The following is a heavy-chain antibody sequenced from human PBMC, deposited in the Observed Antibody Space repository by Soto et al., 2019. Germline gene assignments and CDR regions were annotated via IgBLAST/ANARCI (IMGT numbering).Heavy chain of an antibody. D-gene: IGHD2-2*01. CDR3: ASPGVKGVVPAAIVY. Sequence: QVQLVESGGGVVQPGRSLRLSCAASGFTFSSYGMHWVRQAPGKGLEWVAVIWYDGSNKYYADSVKGRFTISRDNSKNTLYLQMNSLRAEDTAVYYCASPGVKGVVPAAIVYWGQGTLVTVSS. CDR1: GFTFSSYG. CDR2: IWYDGSNK. J-gene: IGHJ4*02. V-gene: IGHV3-33*01.